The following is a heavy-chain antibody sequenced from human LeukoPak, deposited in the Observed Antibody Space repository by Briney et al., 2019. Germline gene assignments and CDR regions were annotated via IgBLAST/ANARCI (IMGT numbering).Heavy chain of an antibody. CDR1: GLTFSSYE. CDR2: IYYNGESI. CDR3: ARSATVTYHDMDV. V-gene: IGHV3-48*03. J-gene: IGHJ6*03. D-gene: IGHD4-17*01. Sequence: GGALRLSCAASGLTFSSYEMNGVGQAAGKGGEWLSDIYYNGESIYYEDSVKDRFTASRDNARGSLSLQINSLRGEDRASYYCARSATVTYHDMDVWGQGTTVTVSS.